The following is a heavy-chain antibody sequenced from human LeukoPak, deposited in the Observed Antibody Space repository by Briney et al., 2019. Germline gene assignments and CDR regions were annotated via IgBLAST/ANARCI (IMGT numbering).Heavy chain of an antibody. Sequence: SVKVSCKPAGYTFTSYGISWVGQAPGQGLEWMGWISAYNGNTNYAQKLRGRVTMTTDTSTRTGYMGLRSLRSDDTAVYYCARMGGSGSYYFDYWGQGTLVTVSS. CDR2: ISAYNGNT. D-gene: IGHD3-10*01. CDR1: GYTFTSYG. CDR3: ARMGGSGSYYFDY. V-gene: IGHV1-18*01. J-gene: IGHJ4*02.